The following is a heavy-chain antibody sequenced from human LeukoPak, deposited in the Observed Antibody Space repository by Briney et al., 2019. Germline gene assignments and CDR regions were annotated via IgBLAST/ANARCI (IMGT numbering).Heavy chain of an antibody. D-gene: IGHD6-19*01. V-gene: IGHV3-30*03. J-gene: IGHJ4*02. CDR3: ARAKTYGWYAGELDY. CDR1: GFTFSSYG. CDR2: ISYDGSNK. Sequence: PGGSLRLSCAASGFTFSSYGMHWVRQAPGKGLEWVAVISYDGSNKYYADSVKGRFTISRDNSKNTLYLQMNSLRAEDTAVYYCARAKTYGWYAGELDYWGQGTLVTVSS.